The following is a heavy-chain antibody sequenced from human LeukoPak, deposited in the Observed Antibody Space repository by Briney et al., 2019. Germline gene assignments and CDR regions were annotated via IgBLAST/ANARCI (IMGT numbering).Heavy chain of an antibody. CDR3: ARELRDNWNDEYNWFDP. CDR2: INPNSGGT. V-gene: IGHV1-2*02. CDR1: GYTFTGYY. J-gene: IGHJ5*02. Sequence: ASVTVSCKASGYTFTGYYMHWVRQAPGQGLEWMGWINPNSGGTNYAQKFQGRVTMTRDTSISTAYMELSRLRSDDTAVYYCARELRDNWNDEYNWFDPWGQGTLVTVSS. D-gene: IGHD1-1*01.